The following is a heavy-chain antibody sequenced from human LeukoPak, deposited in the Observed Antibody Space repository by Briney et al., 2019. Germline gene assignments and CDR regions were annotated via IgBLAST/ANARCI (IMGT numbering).Heavy chain of an antibody. CDR3: ARHGRDYYDSSVPGYFDY. CDR1: GGSFSGYY. V-gene: IGHV4-34*01. J-gene: IGHJ4*02. CDR2: INHSGST. Sequence: SETLSLTCAVYGGSFSGYYWSWIRQPPGKGLEWIGEINHSGSTNYNPSLKSRVTISVDTSKNQFSLKLSSVTAADTAVYYCARHGRDYYDSSVPGYFDYWGQGTLVTVSS. D-gene: IGHD3-22*01.